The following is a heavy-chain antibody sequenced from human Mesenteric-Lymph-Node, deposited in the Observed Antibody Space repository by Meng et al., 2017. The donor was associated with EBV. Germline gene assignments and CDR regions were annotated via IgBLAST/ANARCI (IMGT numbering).Heavy chain of an antibody. J-gene: IGHJ4*02. D-gene: IGHD5-18*01. V-gene: IGHV4-34*01. CDR3: ARGGGYSYGQPQDL. CDR1: GGSFSGYY. CDR2: INHSGST. Sequence: QGQLQQWGEGLLKPSETLSLTCAVYGGSFSGYYWSWIRQPPGKGLEWIGEINHSGSTNYNPSLKSRVTISVDTSKNQFSLKLSSVTAADTAVYYCARGGGYSYGQPQDLWGQGTLVTVSS.